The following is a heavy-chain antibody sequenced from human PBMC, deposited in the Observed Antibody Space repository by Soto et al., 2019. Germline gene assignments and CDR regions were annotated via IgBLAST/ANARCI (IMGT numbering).Heavy chain of an antibody. CDR1: GFTFSSYA. J-gene: IGHJ4*02. CDR3: ARDARWAAGTVGY. Sequence: QVQLVESGGGVVQPGRSLRLSCAASGFTFSSYAMHWVRQAPGKGLEWVAVISYDGSNKYYADSVKGRFTISRDNSKNTLYLQMNSLRAEDTAVYYCARDARWAAGTVGYWGQGTLVTVSS. CDR2: ISYDGSNK. D-gene: IGHD6-13*01. V-gene: IGHV3-30-3*01.